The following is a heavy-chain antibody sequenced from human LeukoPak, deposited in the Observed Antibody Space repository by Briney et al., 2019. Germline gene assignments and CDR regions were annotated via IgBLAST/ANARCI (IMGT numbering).Heavy chain of an antibody. Sequence: ASVRVSCKASGYTFTSYYMHWVRQAPGQGLEWMGIINPSGGSTSYAQKFQGRVTMTRDTSTSTVYMELSSLRSDDTAVYYCARVLLIVVVPAASRWFDPWGQGTLVTVSS. D-gene: IGHD2-2*01. J-gene: IGHJ5*02. CDR1: GYTFTSYY. CDR2: INPSGGST. CDR3: ARVLLIVVVPAASRWFDP. V-gene: IGHV1-46*01.